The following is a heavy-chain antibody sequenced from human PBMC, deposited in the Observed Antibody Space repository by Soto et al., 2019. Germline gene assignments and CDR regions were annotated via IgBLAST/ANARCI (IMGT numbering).Heavy chain of an antibody. Sequence: QVQLVQSGAEVKKPGASVKVSCKASGYTFTSYGISWVRQAPGQGLEWMGWSSAYNGNTNYAQKLQGRVTMTTDTSTSTPYLALRSLRPGDTPVYYCARDLNGDPYYWGQGAMVTVSS. D-gene: IGHD4-17*01. J-gene: IGHJ4*02. CDR3: ARDLNGDPYY. V-gene: IGHV1-18*01. CDR1: GYTFTSYG. CDR2: SSAYNGNT.